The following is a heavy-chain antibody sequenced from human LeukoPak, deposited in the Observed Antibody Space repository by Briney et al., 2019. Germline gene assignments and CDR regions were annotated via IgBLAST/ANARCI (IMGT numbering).Heavy chain of an antibody. CDR1: GFTFSSYA. J-gene: IGHJ6*02. V-gene: IGHV3-23*01. D-gene: IGHD1-26*01. CDR2: ISGSGGST. CDR3: TRRERDSGSDVEYYYYYGMDV. Sequence: AGGSLRLSCAASGFTFSSYAMSWARQAPGKGLEWVSAISGSGGSTYYADSVKGRFTISRDNSKNTLYLQMNSLKTEDTAGYYCTRRERDSGSDVEYYYYYGMDVWGQATTVTVSS.